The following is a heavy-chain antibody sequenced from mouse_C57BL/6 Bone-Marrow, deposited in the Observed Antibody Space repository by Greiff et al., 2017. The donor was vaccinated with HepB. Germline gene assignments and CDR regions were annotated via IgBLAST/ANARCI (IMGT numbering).Heavy chain of an antibody. CDR1: GFTFSSYG. D-gene: IGHD1-1*01. J-gene: IGHJ2*01. V-gene: IGHV5-6-3*01. CDR3: ARDRDYGSTLFDY. CDR2: INSNGGST. Sequence: EVQVVESGGGLVQPGGSLKPSCAASGFTFSSYGMSWVRQTPDKRLELVATINSNGGSTYYPDSVKGRFTISRDNAKNTLYLQMSSLKSEDTAMYYCARDRDYGSTLFDYWGQGTTLTVSS.